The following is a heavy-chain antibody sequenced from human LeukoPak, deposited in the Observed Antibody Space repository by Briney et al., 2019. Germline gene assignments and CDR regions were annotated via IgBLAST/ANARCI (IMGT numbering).Heavy chain of an antibody. CDR3: ARDPRGYCSSTSCYGYYGMDV. V-gene: IGHV1-18*01. CDR1: GYTFTSYG. J-gene: IGHJ6*02. D-gene: IGHD2-2*01. Sequence: ASVKVSCKASGYTFTSYGISWVRQAPGQGLEWMGWISAYNGNTNCAQKLQGRVTMTTDTSTSTAYMELRSLRSDDTAVYYCARDPRGYCSSTSCYGYYGMDVWGQGTTVTVSS. CDR2: ISAYNGNT.